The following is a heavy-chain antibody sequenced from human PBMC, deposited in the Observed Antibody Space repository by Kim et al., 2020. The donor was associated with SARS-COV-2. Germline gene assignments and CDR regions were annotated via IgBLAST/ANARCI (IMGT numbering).Heavy chain of an antibody. D-gene: IGHD5-18*01. J-gene: IGHJ4*02. CDR1: GFTFDDYA. Sequence: GGSLRLSCAASGFTFDDYAMHWVRQAPGKGLEWVSGISWNSGSIGYADSVKGRFTISRDNAKNSLYLQMNSLRAEDTALYYCAKDVSSNGYSYGYWAFDYWGQGTLVTVSS. CDR2: ISWNSGSI. V-gene: IGHV3-9*01. CDR3: AKDVSSNGYSYGYWAFDY.